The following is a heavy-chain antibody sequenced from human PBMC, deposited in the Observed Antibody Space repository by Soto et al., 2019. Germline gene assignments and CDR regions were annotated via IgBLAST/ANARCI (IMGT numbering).Heavy chain of an antibody. CDR3: ANPPLPEANYNGMDV. V-gene: IGHV3-23*01. Sequence: EVQLLESGGGLVQPGWSLRLSCAASGLTFDNYGMSWVRQAPGKGLEWVSAISGSGGTTFYADSVKGRFTISRDNSKNTLYLHMNSLRAEDTALYYCANPPLPEANYNGMDVWGQGTTVTVSS. CDR1: GLTFDNYG. J-gene: IGHJ6*02. CDR2: ISGSGGTT.